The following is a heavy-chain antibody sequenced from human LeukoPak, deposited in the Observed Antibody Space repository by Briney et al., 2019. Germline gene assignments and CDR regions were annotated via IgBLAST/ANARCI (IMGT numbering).Heavy chain of an antibody. CDR2: ISYDGSNK. CDR3: ASYGPY. CDR1: GFTFSSYG. D-gene: IGHD3-10*01. Sequence: ERSLRLSCAASGFTFSSYGMHWVRQAPGKGLEWVAVISYDGSNKYYADSVKGRFTISRDNSKNTLYLQMNSLRAEDTAVYYCASYGPYWGQGTLVTVSS. J-gene: IGHJ4*02. V-gene: IGHV3-30*03.